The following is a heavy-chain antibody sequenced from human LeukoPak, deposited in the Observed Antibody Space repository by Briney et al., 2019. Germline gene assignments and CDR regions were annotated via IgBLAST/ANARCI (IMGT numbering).Heavy chain of an antibody. CDR1: GGSISSSGYY. CDR3: ARHADIVVVVATNWFDP. J-gene: IGHJ5*02. D-gene: IGHD2-15*01. CDR2: IYYSGST. Sequence: SETLSLTCTVSGGSISSSGYYWGWLRQPPGKGLEWIGSIYYSGSTYYNPSLKSRVTISVDTSKNQFSLKLSSVTAADTAVYYCARHADIVVVVATNWFDPWGQGTLVTVSS. V-gene: IGHV4-39*01.